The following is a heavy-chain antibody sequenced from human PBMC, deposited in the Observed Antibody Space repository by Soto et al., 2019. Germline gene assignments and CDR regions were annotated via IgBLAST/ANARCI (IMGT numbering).Heavy chain of an antibody. CDR3: AHRRDILTGFDTDY. D-gene: IGHD3-9*01. CDR1: GFSLSTSGVG. J-gene: IGHJ4*02. V-gene: IGHV2-5*01. Sequence: KSGPTLVNPTQTLTLTCTFSGFSLSTSGVGVGWIRQPPGKALEWLALIYWNDDKRYSPSLKSRLTITKDTSKNQVVLTMTNMDPVDTATYYCAHRRDILTGFDTDYWGQGTLVTVSS. CDR2: IYWNDDK.